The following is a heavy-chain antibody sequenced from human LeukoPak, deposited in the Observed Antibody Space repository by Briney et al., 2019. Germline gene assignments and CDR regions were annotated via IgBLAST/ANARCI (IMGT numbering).Heavy chain of an antibody. V-gene: IGHV3-23*01. J-gene: IGHJ4*02. D-gene: IGHD2-15*01. Sequence: PGGSLRLSCAASGFTFSSYAMSWVRHAPGKGLEWVSAISGSGGSTYYADSVKGRFTISRDNSKNTLYLQMNSLRAEDTAVYYCANRYCSGGSCYHFDYWGQGTLVTVSS. CDR2: ISGSGGST. CDR1: GFTFSSYA. CDR3: ANRYCSGGSCYHFDY.